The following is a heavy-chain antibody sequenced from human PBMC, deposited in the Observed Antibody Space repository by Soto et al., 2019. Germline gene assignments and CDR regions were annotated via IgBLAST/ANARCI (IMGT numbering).Heavy chain of an antibody. CDR3: ARDDGCSGGSCYSENYYSYGMDV. CDR1: GFTFSSSS. Sequence: GGSLRLSCAPSGFTFSSSSMNWVRQAPGKGLEWVSSISSSSSYIYYADSVKGRFTISRDNAKNSLYLQMNSLRAEDTAVYYCARDDGCSGGSCYSENYYSYGMDVWGQGT. V-gene: IGHV3-21*01. J-gene: IGHJ6*02. CDR2: ISSSSSYI. D-gene: IGHD2-15*01.